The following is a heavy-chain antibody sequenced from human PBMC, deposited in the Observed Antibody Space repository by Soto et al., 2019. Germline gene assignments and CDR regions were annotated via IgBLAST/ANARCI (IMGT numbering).Heavy chain of an antibody. V-gene: IGHV2-5*01. CDR2: ISWKDDK. CDR3: AHSPWGAAPDY. J-gene: IGHJ4*02. CDR1: GFSLSARGVG. D-gene: IGHD3-16*01. Sequence: GSGPTLVNPTQTLTLTCTVSGFSLSARGVGVGWFRQPPGKPLEWLAIISWKDDKRYTPSLQSRLTLTKDASKNQVVLTMTDMDPMDTATYFCAHSPWGAAPDYWGQGTLVTVSS.